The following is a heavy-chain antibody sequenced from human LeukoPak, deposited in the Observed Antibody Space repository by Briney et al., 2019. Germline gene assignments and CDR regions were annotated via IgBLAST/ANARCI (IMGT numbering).Heavy chain of an antibody. D-gene: IGHD3-22*01. Sequence: VXXIYTSGSTTYNPSLKSRVTISVDTSTNQFSLKLSSVTAADTAVYYCAREPYDSSGFQSYFQHWGQGTLVTVSS. CDR2: IYTSGST. J-gene: IGHJ1*01. V-gene: IGHV4-61*02. CDR3: AREPYDSSGFQSYFQH.